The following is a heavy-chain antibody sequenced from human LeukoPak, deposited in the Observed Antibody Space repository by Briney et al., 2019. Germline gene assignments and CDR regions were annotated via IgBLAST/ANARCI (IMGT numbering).Heavy chain of an antibody. V-gene: IGHV4-39*01. CDR3: ASPSKLVISRGGFDI. Sequence: SETLSLTCTVTGGSSSDTTYYWAWIRQPPGKGLEWIGSIYFSETKYNPSLKSRITISGDTSKNQFSLKLSSVTAADTAVCYCASPSKLVISRGGFDIWGQGTMVTVSA. CDR2: IYFSET. CDR1: GGSSSDTTYY. D-gene: IGHD2-15*01. J-gene: IGHJ3*02.